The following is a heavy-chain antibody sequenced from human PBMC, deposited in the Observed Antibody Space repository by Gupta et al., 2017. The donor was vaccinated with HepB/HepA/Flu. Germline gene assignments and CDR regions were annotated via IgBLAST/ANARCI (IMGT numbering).Heavy chain of an antibody. CDR3: ASLYSYPTTNWGPHSSRGYYYYMDV. J-gene: IGHJ6*03. D-gene: IGHD7-27*01. CDR2: IYYSGST. CDR1: GGSISSSSYY. V-gene: IGHV4-39*01. Sequence: TCTVSGGSISSSSYYWGWIRQPPGKGLEWIGSIYYSGSTYYNPSLKSRVTISVDTSKNQFSLKLSSVTAADTAVYYCASLYSYPTTNWGPHSSRGYYYYMDVWGKGTTVTVSS.